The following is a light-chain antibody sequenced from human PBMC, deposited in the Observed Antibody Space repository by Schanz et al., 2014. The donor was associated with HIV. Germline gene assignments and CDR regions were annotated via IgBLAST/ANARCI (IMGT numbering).Light chain of an antibody. Sequence: QSVLTQPPSVSAAPGQKVTISCSGSSSNIGNNYVSWYQQLPGTAPKLLIYSSNQRPSGVPDRFSGSRSGTSASLAISGLQSEDEADYYCAAWDDSLNGAVFGGGTQLTVL. V-gene: IGLV1-44*01. CDR3: AAWDDSLNGAV. J-gene: IGLJ7*01. CDR1: SSNIGNNY. CDR2: SSN.